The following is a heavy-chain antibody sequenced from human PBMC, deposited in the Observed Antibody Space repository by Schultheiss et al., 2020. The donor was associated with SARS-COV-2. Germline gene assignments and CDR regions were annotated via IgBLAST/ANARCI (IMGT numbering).Heavy chain of an antibody. D-gene: IGHD2-2*01. CDR3: ASGRASCYPSDILCMTTLYYAMDV. J-gene: IGHJ6*02. Sequence: SQTLSLTCAVYGGSFSGYYWSWIRQPPGKGLEWIGEINHSGSTNYNPSLKSRVTISVDTSKNQFSLKLNSVTAADTAVYHCASGRASCYPSDILCMTTLYYAMDVWGQGTTVTVSS. CDR1: GGSFSGYY. V-gene: IGHV4-34*01. CDR2: INHSGST.